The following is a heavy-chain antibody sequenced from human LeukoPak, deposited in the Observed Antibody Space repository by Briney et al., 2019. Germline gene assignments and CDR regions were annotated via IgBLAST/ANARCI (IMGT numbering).Heavy chain of an antibody. CDR2: INPNSGGT. Sequence: GASVKVSCKASGYTFTSYGISWVRQAPGQGLEWMGWINPNSGGTNYAQKFQGRVTMTRDTSISTAYMELSRLRSDDTAVYYCARDRYGDSPWYYFDYWGQGTLVTVSS. D-gene: IGHD4-17*01. J-gene: IGHJ4*02. V-gene: IGHV1-2*02. CDR1: GYTFTSYG. CDR3: ARDRYGDSPWYYFDY.